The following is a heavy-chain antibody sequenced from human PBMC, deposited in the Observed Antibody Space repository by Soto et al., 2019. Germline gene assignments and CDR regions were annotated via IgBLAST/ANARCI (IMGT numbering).Heavy chain of an antibody. V-gene: IGHV1-69*02. CDR3: ARGGMALTYYYYYGMDV. Sequence: QVQLVQSGAEVKKPGSSVKVSCKASGGTFSSYTISWVRQAPGQGLEWMGRIIPILGIANYAQKFQGRVTITAXXSXSXXDMELSRLRSEDTAVYYCARGGMALTYYYYYGMDVWGQRTTVTVSS. J-gene: IGHJ6*02. CDR2: IIPILGIA. CDR1: GGTFSSYT. D-gene: IGHD2-15*01.